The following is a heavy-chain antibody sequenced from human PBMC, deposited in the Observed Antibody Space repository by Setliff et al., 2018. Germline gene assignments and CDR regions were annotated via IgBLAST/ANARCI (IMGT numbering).Heavy chain of an antibody. J-gene: IGHJ6*03. CDR1: GGSIGPHY. V-gene: IGHV4-59*11. CDR3: ARDRSTVIRGVTSFFYYYMDV. CDR2: IFYSDTA. Sequence: ASETLSLTCTVSGGSIGPHYWSWIRQAPGKGLEWIGHIFYSDTAKYNPSLESRAAISVDSSKNQFSLKLRSVTAADTAVYYCARDRSTVIRGVTSFFYYYMDVWGGGTTVTV. D-gene: IGHD3-10*01.